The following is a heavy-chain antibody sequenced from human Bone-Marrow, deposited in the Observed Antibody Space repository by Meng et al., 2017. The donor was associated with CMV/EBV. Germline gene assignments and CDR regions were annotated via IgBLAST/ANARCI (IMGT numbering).Heavy chain of an antibody. Sequence: GSLRLSCTVSGGSIGSSSYYWGWIRQPPGKGLEWIGSIYYSGSTYYNPSLKSRVTISVDTSKNQFSLKLSSVTAADTAVYYCARSEYDFWSGSDYYYGMDVWGQGTTVTVSS. D-gene: IGHD3-3*01. J-gene: IGHJ6*02. CDR1: GGSIGSSSYY. CDR3: ARSEYDFWSGSDYYYGMDV. CDR2: IYYSGST. V-gene: IGHV4-39*07.